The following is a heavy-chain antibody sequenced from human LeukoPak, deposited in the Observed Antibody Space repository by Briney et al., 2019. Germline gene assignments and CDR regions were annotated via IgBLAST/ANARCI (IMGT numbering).Heavy chain of an antibody. V-gene: IGHV3-7*03. CDR1: GFTFSNYW. Sequence: GGSLRLSCAASGFTFSNYWMSWVRQAPGKGLEWVANIKQDGTEKNYVDSVKGRFTISRDNSKNTLYLQMNSLRAEDTAVYYCARSGSGYLDYWGQGTLVTVSS. D-gene: IGHD6-19*01. CDR2: IKQDGTEK. CDR3: ARSGSGYLDY. J-gene: IGHJ4*02.